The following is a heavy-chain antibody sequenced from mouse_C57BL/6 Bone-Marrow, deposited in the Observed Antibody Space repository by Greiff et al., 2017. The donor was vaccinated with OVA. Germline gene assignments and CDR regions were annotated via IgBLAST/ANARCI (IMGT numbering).Heavy chain of an antibody. D-gene: IGHD1-1*01. CDR3: ATYYYGSRYYAMDY. CDR1: GFSLTSYG. J-gene: IGHJ4*01. Sequence: VMLVESGPGLVQPSQSLSITCTVSGFSLTSYGVHWVRQSPGKGLEWLGVIWSGGSTDYNAAFISRLSISKDNSKSQVFFKMNSLQADDTAIYYCATYYYGSRYYAMDYWGQGTSVTVAS. V-gene: IGHV2-2*01. CDR2: IWSGGST.